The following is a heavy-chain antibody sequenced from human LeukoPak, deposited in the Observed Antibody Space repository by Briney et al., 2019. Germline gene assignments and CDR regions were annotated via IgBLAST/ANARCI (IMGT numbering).Heavy chain of an antibody. CDR3: AREGIEYYYDSSGYYLFDY. J-gene: IGHJ4*02. Sequence: ASVKVSCKASGYTFTSYGISWVRQAPGQGLEWMGWISAYNGNTNYAQKLQGRVTMTTDTSTSTACMELRSLRSDDTAVYYCAREGIEYYYDSSGYYLFDYWGQGTLVTVSS. D-gene: IGHD3-22*01. V-gene: IGHV1-18*01. CDR1: GYTFTSYG. CDR2: ISAYNGNT.